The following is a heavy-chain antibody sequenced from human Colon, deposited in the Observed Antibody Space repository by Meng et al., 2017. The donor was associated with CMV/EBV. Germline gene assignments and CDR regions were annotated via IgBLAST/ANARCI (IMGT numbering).Heavy chain of an antibody. CDR2: ISGSSSYI. CDR3: AKDRDCTSNSCPNYDMDV. J-gene: IGHJ6*02. D-gene: IGHD2-2*01. CDR1: GFTFSRYN. Sequence: GGSLRLSCAASGFTFSRYNMNWVRQAPGKGLEWVSSISGSSSYIHYVDSVKGRFIISRDNARNSVYLQMNSLRVEDMALYFCAKDRDCTSNSCPNYDMDVWGQGTTVTVSS. V-gene: IGHV3-21*04.